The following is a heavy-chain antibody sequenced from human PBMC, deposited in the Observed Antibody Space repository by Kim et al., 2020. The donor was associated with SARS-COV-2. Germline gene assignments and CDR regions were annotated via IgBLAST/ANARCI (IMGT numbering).Heavy chain of an antibody. CDR1: GGTKRKKK. Sequence: SVKVSCKASGGTKRKKKKSGGEEAPEKGGEWRGGINPILGTANYAQKVQGRVTSTADESTSTAYMERSSLRSEDTAVYYCARTSWGGSYYYYGMDVWGQ. CDR2: INPILGTA. CDR3: ARTSWGGSYYYYGMDV. V-gene: IGHV1-69*13. D-gene: IGHD7-27*01. J-gene: IGHJ6*02.